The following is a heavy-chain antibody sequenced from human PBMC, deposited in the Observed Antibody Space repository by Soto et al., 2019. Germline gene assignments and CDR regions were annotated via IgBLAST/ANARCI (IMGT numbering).Heavy chain of an antibody. Sequence: SETLSLTCSVSGGSISSSSYSWGWIRQPPGKGLEWIGNIYYSGSTYYNPSLKSRVTISVDTSKNQFSLKLSSVTAADTAVYYCARLYCGGDCYSDYWGQGTLVTVSS. CDR2: IYYSGST. V-gene: IGHV4-30-4*08. CDR1: GGSISSSSYS. J-gene: IGHJ4*02. D-gene: IGHD2-21*02. CDR3: ARLYCGGDCYSDY.